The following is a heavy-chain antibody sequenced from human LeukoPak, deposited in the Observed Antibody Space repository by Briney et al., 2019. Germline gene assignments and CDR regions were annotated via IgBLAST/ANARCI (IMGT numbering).Heavy chain of an antibody. CDR2: ISGSGGST. CDR3: ARDYCSSTSCYFDY. V-gene: IGHV3-23*01. Sequence: GGSLRLSCAASGFTFSSYAMSWVRQAPGKGLEWVPAISGSGGSTYYADSVKGRFTISRDNSKNTLYLQMGSLRAEDMAVYYCARDYCSSTSCYFDYWGQGTLVTVSS. J-gene: IGHJ4*02. CDR1: GFTFSSYA. D-gene: IGHD2-2*01.